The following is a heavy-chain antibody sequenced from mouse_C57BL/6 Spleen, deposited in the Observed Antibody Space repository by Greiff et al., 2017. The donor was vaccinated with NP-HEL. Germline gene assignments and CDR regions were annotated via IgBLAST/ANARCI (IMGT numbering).Heavy chain of an antibody. D-gene: IGHD1-1*01. CDR3: ARGELTTDAMDY. CDR1: GFNIKDYY. V-gene: IGHV14-2*01. Sequence: EVQLQQSGAELVKPGASVKLSCTASGFNIKDYYMHWVKQRTEQGLEWIGRIDPEDGETKYAPTFQGKATITADTSSNTAYLQLSSLTSEDTAVYYCARGELTTDAMDYWGQGTSVTVSS. J-gene: IGHJ4*01. CDR2: IDPEDGET.